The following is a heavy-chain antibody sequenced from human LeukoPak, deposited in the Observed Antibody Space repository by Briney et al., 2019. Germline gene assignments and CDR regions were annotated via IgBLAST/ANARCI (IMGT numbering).Heavy chain of an antibody. D-gene: IGHD5-18*01. Sequence: ASVTVSFKSSVYTFTVYYMHWVRQAPGQGLEWMGWINPNSGGTNYAQKFQGRVTMTRDTSISTAYMELSRLRSDDTAVYYCARDIVMVTYWFDPWGQGTLVTVSS. V-gene: IGHV1-2*02. CDR2: INPNSGGT. J-gene: IGHJ5*02. CDR1: VYTFTVYY. CDR3: ARDIVMVTYWFDP.